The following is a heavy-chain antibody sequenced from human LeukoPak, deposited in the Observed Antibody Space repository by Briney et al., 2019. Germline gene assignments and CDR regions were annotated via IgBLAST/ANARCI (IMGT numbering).Heavy chain of an antibody. Sequence: KAGGSLRLSCAASGFTFSSYSMNWVRQAPGKGLEWVSSISSSSSYIYYADSVKGRFTISRDNAKNSLYLQMNSLRAEDTAVYYCARAPPHPGYSYGYFKDYRGQGTLVTVSS. J-gene: IGHJ4*02. D-gene: IGHD5-18*01. CDR3: ARAPPHPGYSYGYFKDY. CDR1: GFTFSSYS. V-gene: IGHV3-21*01. CDR2: ISSSSSYI.